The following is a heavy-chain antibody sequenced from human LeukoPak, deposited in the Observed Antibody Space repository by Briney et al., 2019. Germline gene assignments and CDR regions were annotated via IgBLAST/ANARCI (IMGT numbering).Heavy chain of an antibody. CDR1: GGTFSSYA. Sequence: SVKVSCKASGGTFSSYAISWVRQAPGQGLEWMGGIIPIFGTANHAQKFQGRVTITADESTSTAYMELSSLRSEDTAVYYCARGGGTGHYFDYWGQGTLVTVSS. CDR3: ARGGGTGHYFDY. V-gene: IGHV1-69*01. CDR2: IIPIFGTA. D-gene: IGHD3-16*01. J-gene: IGHJ4*02.